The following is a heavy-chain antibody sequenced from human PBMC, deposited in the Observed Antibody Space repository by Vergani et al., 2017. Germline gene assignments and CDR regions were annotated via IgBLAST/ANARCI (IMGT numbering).Heavy chain of an antibody. Sequence: EVQLVESGGGWVQPGGSLRLSCAASGFTVSSNYMSWVRQAPGKVLEWVSTISGSGTTYYADSVKGRFTISRDNSKTTLYLQMNSLRAEDTAVYYCAKAPGYCSTTSCYSWGYFDLWGRGTLVTVSS. J-gene: IGHJ2*01. CDR2: ISGSGTT. V-gene: IGHV3-23*04. D-gene: IGHD2-2*03. CDR3: AKAPGYCSTTSCYSWGYFDL. CDR1: GFTVSSNY.